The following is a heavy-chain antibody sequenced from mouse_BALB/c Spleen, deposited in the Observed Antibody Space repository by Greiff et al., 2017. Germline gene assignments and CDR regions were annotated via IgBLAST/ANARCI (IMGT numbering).Heavy chain of an antibody. CDR2: ISSGGST. V-gene: IGHV5-6-5*01. Sequence: EVKLVESGGGLVKPGGSLKLSCAASGFTFSSYAMSWVRQTPEKRLEWVASISSGGSTYYPDSVKGRFTISRDNARNILYLQMSSLRSEDTAMYYCARSYGNYPYFDYWGQGTTLTVSS. CDR1: GFTFSSYA. D-gene: IGHD2-1*01. CDR3: ARSYGNYPYFDY. J-gene: IGHJ2*01.